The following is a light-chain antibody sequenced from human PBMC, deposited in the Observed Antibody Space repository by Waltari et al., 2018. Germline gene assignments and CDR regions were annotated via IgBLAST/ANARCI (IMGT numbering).Light chain of an antibody. CDR1: QGISSY. CDR2: SAS. V-gene: IGKV1-16*01. J-gene: IGKJ3*01. Sequence: DIQMTQSPSSLSASVGDTVTITCRSSQGISSYLAWYQQKPGKAPKPLIYSASILESGVPSRVSGSGSGTEFTLTISSLQPEDFATYYCQQYNSAPLTFGPGTKLDIK. CDR3: QQYNSAPLT.